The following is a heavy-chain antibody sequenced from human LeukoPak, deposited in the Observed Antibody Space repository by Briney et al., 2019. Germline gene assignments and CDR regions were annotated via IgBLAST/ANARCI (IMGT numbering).Heavy chain of an antibody. CDR1: EYIFTGYY. CDR2: VNPNSGGT. V-gene: IGHV1-2*06. Sequence: ASVKVSCKASEYIFTGYYMHWVRQAPGQGPEWMGRVNPNSGGTHYAQKFQDRVTMTRDTSISTVYMELSSLRSDDTAVYYCARDAVPGRAEYYFDYWGPGTLVTVSS. D-gene: IGHD6-19*01. J-gene: IGHJ4*02. CDR3: ARDAVPGRAEYYFDY.